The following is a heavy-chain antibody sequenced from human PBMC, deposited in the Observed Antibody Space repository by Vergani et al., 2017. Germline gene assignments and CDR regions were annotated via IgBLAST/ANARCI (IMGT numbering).Heavy chain of an antibody. V-gene: IGHV3-30*03. CDR1: GFTFSSYG. Sequence: QVQLVESGGGVVQPGRSLRLSCAASGFTFSSYGMHWVRQAPGKGLEWVAVISYDGSNKYYADSVKGRFTISRDNSKNTLYLQMNSLRAEDTAVYYCARVYSSSWFDAFDIWGQGTMVTVSS. D-gene: IGHD6-13*01. CDR3: ARVYSSSWFDAFDI. CDR2: ISYDGSNK. J-gene: IGHJ3*02.